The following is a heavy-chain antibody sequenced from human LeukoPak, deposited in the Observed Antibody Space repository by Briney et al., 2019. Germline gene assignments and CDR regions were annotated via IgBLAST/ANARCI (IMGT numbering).Heavy chain of an antibody. V-gene: IGHV1-18*01. CDR3: ARDYYYDTPTFDY. Sequence: GASVKVSCKASGGTFSSYAISWVRQAPGQGLEWMGWISAYNGNTNYAQKLQGRVTMTTDTSTSTAYMELRSLRSDDTAVYYCARDYYYDTPTFDYWGQGTLVTVSS. J-gene: IGHJ4*02. CDR2: ISAYNGNT. CDR1: GGTFSSYA. D-gene: IGHD3-22*01.